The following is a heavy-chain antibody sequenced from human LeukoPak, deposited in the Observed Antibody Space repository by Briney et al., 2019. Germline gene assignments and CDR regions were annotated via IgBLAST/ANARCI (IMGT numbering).Heavy chain of an antibody. CDR3: ARDPAFGQPVPHFDY. D-gene: IGHD6-13*01. CDR2: ISYDGSNK. V-gene: IGHV3-30*04. CDR1: GFTFSSYA. J-gene: IGHJ4*02. Sequence: GGSLRLSCAASGFTFSSYAMHWVRQAPGKGLEWVAVISYDGSNKYYADSVKGRFTISRDNSKNTLYLQMNSLRAEDTAVYYCARDPAFGQPVPHFDYWGQGTLVTVSS.